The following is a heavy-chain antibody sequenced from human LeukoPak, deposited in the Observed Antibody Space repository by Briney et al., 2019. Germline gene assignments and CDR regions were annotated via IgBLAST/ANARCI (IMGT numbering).Heavy chain of an antibody. Sequence: AASVKVSCKASGYTFTGYYMHWVRQAPGQGLEWMGRINPNSGGTNYAQKFQGRVTMTRDTSISTAYMELSRLRSDDTAVYYCARVRRGWELTNDAFDIWGQGTMVTVSS. J-gene: IGHJ3*02. D-gene: IGHD1-26*01. CDR1: GYTFTGYY. CDR3: ARVRRGWELTNDAFDI. V-gene: IGHV1-2*06. CDR2: INPNSGGT.